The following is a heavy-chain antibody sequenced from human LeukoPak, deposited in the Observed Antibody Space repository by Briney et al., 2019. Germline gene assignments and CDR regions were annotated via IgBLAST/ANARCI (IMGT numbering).Heavy chain of an antibody. CDR1: GYSFTSHW. J-gene: IGHJ4*02. CDR2: IYPGDSYT. D-gene: IGHD1-26*01. Sequence: GQSLKISCKGSGYSFTSHWIGWVRQMPGKGLEWMGIIYPGDSYTRYSPSFQGQVTISADKSISTAYLQWSSLKASDTAMYFCARLGSGAYYDFDYWGQGTRVSVSS. CDR3: ARLGSGAYYDFDY. V-gene: IGHV5-51*01.